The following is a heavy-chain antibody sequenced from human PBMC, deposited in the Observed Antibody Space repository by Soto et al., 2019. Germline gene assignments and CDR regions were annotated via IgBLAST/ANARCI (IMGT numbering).Heavy chain of an antibody. Sequence: QVQLVQSGAGVKKPGSSVKVSCKASGGTFSSYAISWVRQAPVQGLEWMGGIIPIFGTANYAQKFQGRVTITADKSTSTAYMELSSLRSEDTAVYYCARDARRSSGWEAFDIWGQGTMVTVSS. V-gene: IGHV1-69*06. CDR2: IIPIFGTA. J-gene: IGHJ3*02. CDR1: GGTFSSYA. CDR3: ARDARRSSGWEAFDI. D-gene: IGHD6-19*01.